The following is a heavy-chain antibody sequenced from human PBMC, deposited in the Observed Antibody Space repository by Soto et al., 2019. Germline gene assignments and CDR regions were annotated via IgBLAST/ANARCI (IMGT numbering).Heavy chain of an antibody. D-gene: IGHD2-15*01. CDR2: IKQDGSEK. J-gene: IGHJ3*02. Sequence: GGSLRLSCAASGFSFTTYVMHWVRQAPGKGLEWVANIKQDGSEKYYVDSVKGRFTISRDNAKNSLYLQMNSLRAEDTAVYYCARDRGGDIVVVVAAYDAFDIWGQGTMVTVSS. CDR1: GFSFTTYV. V-gene: IGHV3-7*01. CDR3: ARDRGGDIVVVVAAYDAFDI.